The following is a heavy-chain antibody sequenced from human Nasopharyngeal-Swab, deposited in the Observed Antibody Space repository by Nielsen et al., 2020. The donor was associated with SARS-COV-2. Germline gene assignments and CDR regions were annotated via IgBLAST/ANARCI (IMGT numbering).Heavy chain of an antibody. Sequence: GESLKISCAASGFTVSSNYMSWVRQAPGKGLEWVSVIYSGGSTYYADSVKGRFTISRDNSKNTLYLQMNSLRAEDTAVYYRARDAAEYFQHWGQGTLVTVPS. J-gene: IGHJ1*01. CDR3: ARDAAEYFQH. V-gene: IGHV3-53*01. CDR1: GFTVSSNY. CDR2: IYSGGST.